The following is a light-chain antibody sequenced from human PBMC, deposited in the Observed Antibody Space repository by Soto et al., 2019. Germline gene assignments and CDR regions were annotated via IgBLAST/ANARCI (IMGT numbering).Light chain of an antibody. Sequence: EIVMTQSPATLSVSPGERATLSCRASQGVSGNLAWYQQKPGQAPRLLIYGASTRATGIPARFSGSGSGTEFTLTISSLQSEDFALYYCQQYNNWSPWTFGQGTKVEIK. CDR1: QGVSGN. J-gene: IGKJ1*01. CDR3: QQYNNWSPWT. CDR2: GAS. V-gene: IGKV3-15*01.